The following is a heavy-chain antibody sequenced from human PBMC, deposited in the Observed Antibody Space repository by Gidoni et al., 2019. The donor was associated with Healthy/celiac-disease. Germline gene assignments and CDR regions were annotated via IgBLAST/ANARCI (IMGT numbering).Heavy chain of an antibody. Sequence: QVQLQQWGAGLLKPSETLSLTCAVYGGSFSGYYWSWIRQPPGKGLEWIGEINHSGSTNYNPSLKSRVTISVDTSKNQFSLKLSSVTAADTAVYYCARVSGSWYPWGAFDIWGQGTMVTVSS. CDR1: GGSFSGYY. D-gene: IGHD6-13*01. V-gene: IGHV4-34*01. CDR2: INHSGST. J-gene: IGHJ3*02. CDR3: ARVSGSWYPWGAFDI.